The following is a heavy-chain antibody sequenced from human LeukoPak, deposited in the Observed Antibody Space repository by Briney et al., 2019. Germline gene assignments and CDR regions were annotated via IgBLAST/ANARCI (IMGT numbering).Heavy chain of an antibody. Sequence: GGSLRLSCAASGFTFSSYGMHWVRQAPGKGLEWVAIISYDGSNTYDGSNKYYADSVKGRFTISRDNSKNTLFLQMDSLRAEDTAVYYCAREGGSSRNFDYWGQGTLVTVSP. V-gene: IGHV3-30*19. J-gene: IGHJ4*02. CDR2: ISYDGSNTYDGSNK. D-gene: IGHD6-13*01. CDR3: AREGGSSRNFDY. CDR1: GFTFSSYG.